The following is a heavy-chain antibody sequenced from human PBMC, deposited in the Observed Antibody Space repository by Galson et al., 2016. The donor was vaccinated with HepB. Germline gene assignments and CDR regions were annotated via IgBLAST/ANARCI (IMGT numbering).Heavy chain of an antibody. J-gene: IGHJ4*02. D-gene: IGHD3-10*01. CDR2: IDPSDSYT. CDR1: TVNFIRYW. CDR3: AIFYFASGSYYHPDY. V-gene: IGHV5-10-1*01. Sequence: QSGAEVKKPGESLRISCQGSTVNFIRYWISWVRQMPGKGLEWMGRIDPSDSYTKYSPSFQGHVTFSLDKSISTAYLQWSSLKASDTAMYYCAIFYFASGSYYHPDYWGQGTLVTVSS.